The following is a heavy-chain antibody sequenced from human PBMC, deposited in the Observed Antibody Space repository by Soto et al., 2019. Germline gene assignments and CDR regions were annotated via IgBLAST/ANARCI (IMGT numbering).Heavy chain of an antibody. D-gene: IGHD1-26*01. Sequence: SETLSLTGTVSGGSISSYYWSWIRQPPGKGLEWIGYIYYSGSTNYNPSLKSRVTISVDTSKNQFSLKLSSVTAADTAVYYCARTDSGAFDIWGQGTMVTVSS. CDR1: GGSISSYY. CDR3: ARTDSGAFDI. CDR2: IYYSGST. V-gene: IGHV4-59*01. J-gene: IGHJ3*02.